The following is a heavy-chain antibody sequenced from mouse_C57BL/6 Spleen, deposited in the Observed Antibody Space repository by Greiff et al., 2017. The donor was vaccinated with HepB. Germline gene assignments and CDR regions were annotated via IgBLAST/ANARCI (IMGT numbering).Heavy chain of an antibody. V-gene: IGHV1-54*01. D-gene: IGHD1-1*01. J-gene: IGHJ2*01. CDR2: INPGSGGT. Sequence: QVQLQQSGAELVRPGTSVKVSCKASGYAFTNYLIEWVKQRPGQGLEWIGVINPGSGGTNYNEKFKGKATLTADKSSSTAYMQLSSLTSEDSAVYFCARAFITTVVDYFDYWGQGTTLTVSS. CDR1: GYAFTNYL. CDR3: ARAFITTVVDYFDY.